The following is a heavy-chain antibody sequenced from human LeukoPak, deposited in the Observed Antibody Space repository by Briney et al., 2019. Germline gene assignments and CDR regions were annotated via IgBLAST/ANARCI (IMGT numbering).Heavy chain of an antibody. CDR3: ARGGVYSRSPFDY. CDR2: IYSDGRGT. D-gene: IGHD6-6*01. J-gene: IGHJ4*02. Sequence: GGSLRLSCAASGFIFSSYWMHWVRQAPGKGLVWVSRIYSDGRGTFYADSLKGRFTISGDNAKNTLYLQMNSLRAEDTALYYCARGGVYSRSPFDYWGQGTLVTVSS. V-gene: IGHV3-74*01. CDR1: GFIFSSYW.